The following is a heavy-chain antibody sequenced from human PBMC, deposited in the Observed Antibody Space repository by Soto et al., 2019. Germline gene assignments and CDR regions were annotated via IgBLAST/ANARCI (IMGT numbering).Heavy chain of an antibody. CDR3: ARVRSNYYGSGTYYFDY. Sequence: QVTLKESGPLLVRPTETLTLTCTVSGFSLTTARMGLTWIRQPPGKALEWIAHIFSNDEKSYRTSLKSRLTVSKDTSRNQVVLTMTNMDPVDTGTYYCARVRSNYYGSGTYYFDYWGQGTLVTVSS. CDR1: GFSLTTARMG. D-gene: IGHD3-10*01. J-gene: IGHJ4*02. CDR2: IFSNDEK. V-gene: IGHV2-26*01.